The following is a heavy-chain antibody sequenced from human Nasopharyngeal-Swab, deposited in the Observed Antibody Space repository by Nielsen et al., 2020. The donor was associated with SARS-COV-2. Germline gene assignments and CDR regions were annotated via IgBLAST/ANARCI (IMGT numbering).Heavy chain of an antibody. J-gene: IGHJ4*02. CDR3: ARESYSWSWYGPDY. D-gene: IGHD1-26*01. CDR1: GFTFTDYW. V-gene: IGHV3-74*03. CDR2: IDNDGSST. Sequence: GESLKISCPVSGFTFTDYWMHWLRQSPGEGLVWLSRIDNDGSSTTYADSVRGRFTISRDNARNTLFLQLHSLRAEDTAVYYCARESYSWSWYGPDYWGQGTQVTVSS.